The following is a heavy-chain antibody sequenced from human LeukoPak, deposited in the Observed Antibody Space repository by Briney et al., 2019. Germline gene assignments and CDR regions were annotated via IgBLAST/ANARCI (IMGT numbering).Heavy chain of an antibody. D-gene: IGHD3-22*01. J-gene: IGHJ4*02. CDR2: ISTSSSCI. CDR3: ARDLGDYYDSSGYRYYFDY. CDR1: GFTFSSYS. Sequence: GGSLRLSCAASGFTFSSYSMNWVRQAPGKGLEWVSSISTSSSCIYYADSVKGRFTISRDNAKNSLYLQMNSLRAEDTAVYYCARDLGDYYDSSGYRYYFDYWGQGTLVTVSS. V-gene: IGHV3-21*01.